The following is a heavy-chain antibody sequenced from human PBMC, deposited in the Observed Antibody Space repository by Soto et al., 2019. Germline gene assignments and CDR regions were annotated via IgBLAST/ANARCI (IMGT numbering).Heavy chain of an antibody. D-gene: IGHD6-13*01. V-gene: IGHV4-61*01. CDR3: ARDRAGIAAAGFDP. CDR2: IYSSGST. Sequence: SETLSLTCTVSGGSVSSSSYFWSWIRQPPGKGLEWIGYIYSSGSTNYNPSLKSRVTISLDTSKNQFSLKLNSVTPADTAVYYCARDRAGIAAAGFDPWGQGTLVTVSS. CDR1: GGSVSSSSYF. J-gene: IGHJ5*02.